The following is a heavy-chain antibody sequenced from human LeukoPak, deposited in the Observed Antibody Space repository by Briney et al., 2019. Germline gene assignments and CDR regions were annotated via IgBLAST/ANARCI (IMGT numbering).Heavy chain of an antibody. J-gene: IGHJ4*02. V-gene: IGHV3-64D*06. Sequence: GGSLRLSCSASGFTFSRYALHWVRQAPGKGLESVSTISNNGGSTYYADSVEGRFTISRDNSKSTLYLQMSSLRAEDTAVYYCVKGQVSSGWPYFDYWGQGTLVTVSS. CDR2: ISNNGGST. D-gene: IGHD6-19*01. CDR3: VKGQVSSGWPYFDY. CDR1: GFTFSRYA.